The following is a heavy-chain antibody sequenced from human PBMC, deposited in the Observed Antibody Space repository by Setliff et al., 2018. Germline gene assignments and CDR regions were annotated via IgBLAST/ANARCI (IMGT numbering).Heavy chain of an antibody. Sequence: SETLSLTCTVSGGSISTYYWSWIRQTPVKGLEWIGYVYYSGTTNYNPLFKSRVTISVDGPKNQFSLKLSSVTAADTGVYYCARDSALHSYHYDSSGYPDYWGQGALVTVSS. J-gene: IGHJ4*02. V-gene: IGHV4-59*01. D-gene: IGHD3-22*01. CDR2: VYYSGTT. CDR3: ARDSALHSYHYDSSGYPDY. CDR1: GGSISTYY.